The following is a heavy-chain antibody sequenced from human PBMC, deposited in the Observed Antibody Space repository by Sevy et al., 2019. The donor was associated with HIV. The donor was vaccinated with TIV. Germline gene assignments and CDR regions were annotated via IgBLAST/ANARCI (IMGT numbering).Heavy chain of an antibody. CDR2: IIPIFGTA. CDR1: GGTFSSYA. J-gene: IGHJ3*02. CDR3: ARDRMITFGGVIERSALDI. V-gene: IGHV1-69*13. D-gene: IGHD3-16*02. Sequence: ASVKVSCKASGGTFSSYAISWVRQAPGQGLEWMGGIIPIFGTANYAQKFQGRVTITADESTSTAYMELSSLRSEDTAVYYCARDRMITFGGVIERSALDIWGQGTMVTVSS.